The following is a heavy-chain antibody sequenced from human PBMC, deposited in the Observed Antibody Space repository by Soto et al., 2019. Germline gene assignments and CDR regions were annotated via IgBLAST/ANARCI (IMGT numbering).Heavy chain of an antibody. V-gene: IGHV2-5*01. CDR2: LYGNGDT. CDR3: AHTGHLVDAFDF. CDR1: GFSLNSDEVG. Sequence: QITLKESAPPLVKPTETLTLTCAFSGFSLNSDEVGVGWIRQPPGKALECLALLYGNGDTRFSPSLKSRPTITKDTSANLVVLSLANVDPVDTATYYCAHTGHLVDAFDFWGQGTLVTVSS. J-gene: IGHJ3*01. D-gene: IGHD1-1*01.